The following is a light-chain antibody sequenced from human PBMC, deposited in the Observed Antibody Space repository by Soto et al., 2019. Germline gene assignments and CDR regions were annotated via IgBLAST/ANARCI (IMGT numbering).Light chain of an antibody. CDR2: SNN. CDR3: ASWDDRLGAVI. CDR1: SSNIGGTNY. V-gene: IGLV1-47*02. Sequence: QSVLTRPPSASGTPGQKVFSSCSGSSSNIGGTNYAYWYQQLPGAAPKLLMHSNNLRPSGVPERISGSKFGTAASLAISGLRSEDEAVYYCASWDDRLGAVIFGGGTKVTVL. J-gene: IGLJ2*01.